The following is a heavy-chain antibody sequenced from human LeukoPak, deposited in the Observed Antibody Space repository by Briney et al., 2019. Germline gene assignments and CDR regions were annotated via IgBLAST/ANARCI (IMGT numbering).Heavy chain of an antibody. CDR3: ARWFRGDTAMAYGMDV. Sequence: SETLSLTCTVSGRSISSYYWSWIRQPPGKGLEWIGYIYYSGSTNYNPSLRSRVTISVDTSKNQYSLKLSSVTAADTAVYYCARWFRGDTAMAYGMDVWGQGTTVTVSS. J-gene: IGHJ6*02. V-gene: IGHV4-59*08. CDR2: IYYSGST. CDR1: GRSISSYY. D-gene: IGHD5-18*01.